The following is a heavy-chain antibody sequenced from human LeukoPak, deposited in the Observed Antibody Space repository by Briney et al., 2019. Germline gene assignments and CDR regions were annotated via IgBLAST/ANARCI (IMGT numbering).Heavy chain of an antibody. CDR1: GGSINHYY. J-gene: IGHJ4*02. Sequence: SETLSLICTVSGGSINHYYGRWIRQPPGKGLEWIGYIYYSGNADYNPSLKSRVTMSVDTSRNQFSLRLTSVTAADTAVYYCARAGPRRDGYNADYWGQGTLVTVSS. CDR2: IYYSGNA. CDR3: ARAGPRRDGYNADY. D-gene: IGHD5-24*01. V-gene: IGHV4-59*01.